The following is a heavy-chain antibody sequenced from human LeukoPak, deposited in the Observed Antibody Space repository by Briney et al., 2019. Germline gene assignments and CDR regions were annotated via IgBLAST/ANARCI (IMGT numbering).Heavy chain of an antibody. V-gene: IGHV4-59*01. CDR1: GGSISSYY. J-gene: IGHJ3*02. Sequence: TETLSLTCTVSGGSISSYYWSWIRQPPGKGLEWIGYIYYSGSTNYNPSLKSRVTISVDTSKNQFSLKLSSVTAADTAVYYCAREGLEMATITTRAFDIWGQGTMVIVSS. CDR3: AREGLEMATITTRAFDI. D-gene: IGHD5-24*01. CDR2: IYYSGST.